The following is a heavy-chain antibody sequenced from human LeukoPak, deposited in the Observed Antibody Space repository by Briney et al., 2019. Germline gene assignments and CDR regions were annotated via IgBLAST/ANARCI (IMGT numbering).Heavy chain of an antibody. CDR3: ARGRSGSAWDLFDY. CDR1: GFTVSSNY. D-gene: IGHD1-26*01. Sequence: PGGSLRLSCAASGFTVSSNYMSWVRQAPGKGLEWVSVIYSGGSTYYADSVKGRFTISGDNSKNTLYLQMNSLRAEDTAVYYCARGRSGSAWDLFDYWGQGTLVTVSS. J-gene: IGHJ4*02. V-gene: IGHV3-53*01. CDR2: IYSGGST.